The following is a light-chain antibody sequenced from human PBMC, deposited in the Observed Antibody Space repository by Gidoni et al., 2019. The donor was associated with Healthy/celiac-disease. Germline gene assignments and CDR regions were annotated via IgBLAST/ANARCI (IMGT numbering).Light chain of an antibody. CDR2: SNN. CDR1: SSNIGSNT. V-gene: IGLV1-44*01. J-gene: IGLJ1*01. CDR3: AAWDDSLNGYV. Sequence: QSVLTQPPSASGTPGQRVTISGSGSSSNIGSNTVNWYQQLPGTAPKLLIYSNNQQPSGVPDRFSGSKSGTSASLAISGLQSEDEADYYCAAWDDSLNGYVFGTGTKVTVL.